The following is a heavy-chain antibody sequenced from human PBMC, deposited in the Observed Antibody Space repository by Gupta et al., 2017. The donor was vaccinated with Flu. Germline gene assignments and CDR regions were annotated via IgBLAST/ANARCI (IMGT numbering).Heavy chain of an antibody. CDR3: AKINYYDSSGPQGYFDL. CDR2: ISWNSGSI. D-gene: IGHD3-22*01. CDR1: GFTFDDYA. J-gene: IGHJ2*01. V-gene: IGHV3-9*01. Sequence: EVQLVESGGGLVQPGRSLRLSCAASGFTFDDYAMHWVRQAPGKGLEWVSGISWNSGSIGYADSVKGRFTISRDNAKNSLYLQMNSLRAEDTALYYCAKINYYDSSGPQGYFDLWGRGTLVTVSS.